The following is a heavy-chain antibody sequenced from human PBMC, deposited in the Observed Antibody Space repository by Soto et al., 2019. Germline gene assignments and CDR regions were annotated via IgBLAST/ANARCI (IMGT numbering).Heavy chain of an antibody. CDR1: GFTFSSYS. CDR2: ISSSSSYI. V-gene: IGHV3-21*01. D-gene: IGHD6-13*01. Sequence: VQLVESGGGLVKPGGSLRLSCAASGFTFSSYSMNWVRQAPGKGLEWVSSISSSSSYIYYADSVKGRFTISRDNAKNSLNLQMNSLRAEDTAVYYCARPDAARGSSWYAYWGQGTLVTVSS. CDR3: ARPDAARGSSWYAY. J-gene: IGHJ4*02.